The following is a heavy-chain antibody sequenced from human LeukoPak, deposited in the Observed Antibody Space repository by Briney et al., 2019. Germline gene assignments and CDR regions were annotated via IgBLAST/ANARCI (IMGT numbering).Heavy chain of an antibody. D-gene: IGHD3-22*01. CDR3: ARHYYNDNTLFDY. J-gene: IGHJ4*01. Sequence: GESLKISCQGSGYSFSDYWITWVRPVPGKGLQWMGRIQPSDSETNYSPSFQGHVTFSTDRSISTAYLQWSSLKASDTAMYFCARHYYNDNTLFDYWGHGTLVTVSS. CDR1: GYSFSDYW. V-gene: IGHV5-10-1*01. CDR2: IQPSDSET.